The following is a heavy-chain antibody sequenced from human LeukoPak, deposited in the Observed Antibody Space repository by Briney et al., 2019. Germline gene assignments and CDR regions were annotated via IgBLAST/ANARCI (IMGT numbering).Heavy chain of an antibody. CDR2: IYYSGST. CDR3: AREAGWLLNWFDP. CDR1: GCSISSGDYY. J-gene: IGHJ5*02. Sequence: SQTLSLTCTVSGCSISSGDYYWSWIRQPPGKGLEWIGYIYYSGSTYYNPSLKSRVTISVDTSKNQFSLKLSSVTAADTAVYYCAREAGWLLNWFDPWGQGTLVTVSS. D-gene: IGHD5-12*01. V-gene: IGHV4-30-4*01.